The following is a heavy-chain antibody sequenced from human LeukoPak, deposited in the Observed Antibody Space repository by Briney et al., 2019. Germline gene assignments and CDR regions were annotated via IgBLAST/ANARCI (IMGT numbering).Heavy chain of an antibody. J-gene: IGHJ4*02. D-gene: IGHD3-22*01. Sequence: ASVKVSCKVSGYTLTELSMHWVRQAPGKGLEWMGGFDPEDGETIYAQKFQGRVTMTEDTSTDTAYMELSSLRSEDTAVYYCATSSHFVYYDSSGYSFDYWGQGTLVTVSS. V-gene: IGHV1-24*01. CDR1: GYTLTELS. CDR3: ATSSHFVYYDSSGYSFDY. CDR2: FDPEDGET.